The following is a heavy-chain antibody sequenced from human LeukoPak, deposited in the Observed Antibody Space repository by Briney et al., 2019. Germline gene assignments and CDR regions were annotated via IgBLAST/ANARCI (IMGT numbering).Heavy chain of an antibody. CDR3: ARATCSAGSCYSGWYFDL. D-gene: IGHD2-15*01. Sequence: PSETLSLTCTVSGGSVNSDNYYWSWIRQHPGKGLEWIGYIYYSGNTYYTPSLKSRLIISVDTSKNQFSLKLSSVTAADTAVYYCARATCSAGSCYSGWYFDLWGRGTLVTVSS. J-gene: IGHJ2*01. CDR1: GGSVNSDNYY. CDR2: IYYSGNT. V-gene: IGHV4-31*03.